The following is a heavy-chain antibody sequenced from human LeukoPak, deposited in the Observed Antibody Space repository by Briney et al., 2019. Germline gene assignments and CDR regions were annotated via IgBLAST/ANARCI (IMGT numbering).Heavy chain of an antibody. CDR3: AKAVSTAVAGTSFDY. J-gene: IGHJ4*02. V-gene: IGHV3-23*01. CDR1: GFTFSSYA. CDR2: ISGSGGST. D-gene: IGHD6-19*01. Sequence: GGSLRLSCAASGFTFSSYALSWVRQAPGKGLEWVSAISGSGGSTYYADSVKGRFTISRDNSKNTLYLQMNSLRAEDTAVYYCAKAVSTAVAGTSFDYWGQGTLVTVSS.